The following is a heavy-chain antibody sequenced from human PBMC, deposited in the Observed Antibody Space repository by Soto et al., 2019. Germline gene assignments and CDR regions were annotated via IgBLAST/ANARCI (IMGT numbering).Heavy chain of an antibody. D-gene: IGHD2-2*01. J-gene: IGHJ6*04. V-gene: IGHV4-34*01. CDR2: INHSGST. Sequence: PSETLSLTCTVSGGSISGYYWSWIRQPPGKGLEWIGEINHSGSTNYNPSLKSRVTISVDTSKNQFSLKLSSVTAADTAVYYCARFVPVVVPAAARFGDVWGKGTTVTVSS. CDR1: GGSISGYY. CDR3: ARFVPVVVPAAARFGDV.